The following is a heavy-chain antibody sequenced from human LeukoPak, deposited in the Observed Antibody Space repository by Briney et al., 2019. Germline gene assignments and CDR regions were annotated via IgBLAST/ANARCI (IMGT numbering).Heavy chain of an antibody. CDR3: ARTDPGTGTARYD. CDR1: GGTFSSYA. Sequence: SVKVSCKASGGTFSSYAISWVRQAPGQGLEWMGGIIPIFGTANYAQKFQGRVTITADESTSTAYMELSSLRSEDTAVYYCARTDPGTGTARYDWGQGTLVTVSS. D-gene: IGHD1-14*01. J-gene: IGHJ4*02. V-gene: IGHV1-69*01. CDR2: IIPIFGTA.